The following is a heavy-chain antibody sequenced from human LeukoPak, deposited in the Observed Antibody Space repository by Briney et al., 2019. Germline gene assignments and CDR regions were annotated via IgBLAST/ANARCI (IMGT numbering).Heavy chain of an antibody. D-gene: IGHD6-6*01. Sequence: SVKVSFKASGATFTSYAISWVRHPPGPGHEWVGVIIPICATVKFAKKLQGRVTIPSGECTRTAYIELSRLRSENRAVYYCGRTALSVAARDMGYFDYWGQGNLVTVSS. V-gene: IGHV1-69*13. J-gene: IGHJ4*02. CDR2: IIPICATV. CDR3: GRTALSVAARDMGYFDY. CDR1: GATFTSYA.